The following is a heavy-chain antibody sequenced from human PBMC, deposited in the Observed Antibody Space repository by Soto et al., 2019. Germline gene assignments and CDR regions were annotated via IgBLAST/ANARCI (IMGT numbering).Heavy chain of an antibody. D-gene: IGHD3-10*01. Sequence: QVQLQQWGAGLLKPSETLSLTCAVYGGSFSGYYWSWIRQPPWKGLEGIGEINHSGSTNYNPSLTSRVTISVDTSKNQFYLKLSSVTAADTAVYYCAREVVRGGLFDSWGQGTLVTLSS. CDR2: INHSGST. CDR3: AREVVRGGLFDS. CDR1: GGSFSGYY. V-gene: IGHV4-34*01. J-gene: IGHJ4*02.